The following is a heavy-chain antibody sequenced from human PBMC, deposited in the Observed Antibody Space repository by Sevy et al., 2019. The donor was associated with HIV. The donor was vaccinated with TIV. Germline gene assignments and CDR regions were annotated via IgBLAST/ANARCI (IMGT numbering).Heavy chain of an antibody. Sequence: GGSLRLSCAASGFIFTHYDMHWVRQAPGKGLEWVAVIASHGNYNSLAASVKGRFTISRDNAKNSLFLQMNSLRGEDTAVYYCARPGYDILTTGYCMDVWGQGTTVTVSS. J-gene: IGHJ6*02. CDR1: GFIFTHYD. CDR3: ARPGYDILTTGYCMDV. CDR2: IASHGNYN. D-gene: IGHD3-9*01. V-gene: IGHV3-30-3*01.